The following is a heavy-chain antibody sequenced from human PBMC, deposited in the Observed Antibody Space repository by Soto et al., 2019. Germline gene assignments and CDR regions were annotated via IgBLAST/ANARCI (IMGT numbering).Heavy chain of an antibody. V-gene: IGHV4-30-2*01. D-gene: IGHD2-2*01. CDR3: ARATGYCSTTSCYYYGMDV. CDR2: IYHSGST. CDR1: GGSISSGGYS. J-gene: IGHJ6*02. Sequence: KPWETLSLTCAVSGGSISSGGYSWSWIRQPPGKGLEWIGYIYHSGSTYYNPSLKSRVTISVDRSKNQFSLKLSSVTAADTAVYYCARATGYCSTTSCYYYGMDVWGQGATVTVSS.